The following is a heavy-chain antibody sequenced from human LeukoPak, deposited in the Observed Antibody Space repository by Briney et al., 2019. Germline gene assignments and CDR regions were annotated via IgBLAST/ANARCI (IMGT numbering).Heavy chain of an antibody. CDR3: AEEWQGGIAAAGNRIEGYY. D-gene: IGHD6-13*01. CDR2: IKQDGSEK. CDR1: GFSVSGYW. V-gene: IGHV3-7*01. J-gene: IGHJ4*02. Sequence: GGSLRLSCAVSGFSVSGYWMTWVRQAPGKGLEWVANIKQDGSEKNYVDSVKGRFTISRDNAENSLFLQMNSLRVEDTAVYYCAEEWQGGIAAAGNRIEGYYWGQGAPVAVSS.